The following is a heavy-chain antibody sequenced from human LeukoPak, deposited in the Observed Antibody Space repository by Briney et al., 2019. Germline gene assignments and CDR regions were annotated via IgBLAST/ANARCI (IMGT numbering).Heavy chain of an antibody. CDR3: ARGRWLPYGSGSYQDY. Sequence: PGGSLRLSCAASGFTVSSNYMSWVRQAPGKGLVWVSRINSDGSSTSYADSVKGRFTISRDNAKNTLYLQMNSLRAEDTAVYYCARGRWLPYGSGSYQDYWGQGTLVTVSS. D-gene: IGHD3-10*01. V-gene: IGHV3-74*01. CDR2: INSDGSST. J-gene: IGHJ4*02. CDR1: GFTVSSNY.